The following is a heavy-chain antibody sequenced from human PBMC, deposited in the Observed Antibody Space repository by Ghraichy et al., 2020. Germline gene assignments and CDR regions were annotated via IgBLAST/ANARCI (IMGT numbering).Heavy chain of an antibody. V-gene: IGHV3-23*01. D-gene: IGHD4-17*01. CDR3: ARGYYGDYIVDY. J-gene: IGHJ4*02. CDR2: ISGSVNST. Sequence: GGSLRLSCAASGFTFSSYAMSWVRQAPGKGLEWVSTISGSVNSTYYADSVKGRFTISRDNSKNTLYLQMNSLRAEDTAVYYCARGYYGDYIVDYWGQGTLVTVSS. CDR1: GFTFSSYA.